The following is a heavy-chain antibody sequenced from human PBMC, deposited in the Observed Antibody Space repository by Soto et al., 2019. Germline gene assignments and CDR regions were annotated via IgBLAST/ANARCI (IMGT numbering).Heavy chain of an antibody. CDR1: GFTFSDYY. CDR2: ISSSGSTI. V-gene: IGHV3-11*01. Sequence: PGGSVRLSCAASGFTFSDYYMSWIRQAPGKGLEWVSYISSSGSTIYYADSVKGRFTISRDNAKNSLYLQMNSLRAEDTAVYYCAGDYSGAGDYYYYMDVWGKGTTVTAP. CDR3: AGDYSGAGDYYYYMDV. D-gene: IGHD4-4*01. J-gene: IGHJ6*03.